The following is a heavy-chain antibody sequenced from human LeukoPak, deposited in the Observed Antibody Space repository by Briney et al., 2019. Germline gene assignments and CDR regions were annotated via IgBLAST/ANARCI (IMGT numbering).Heavy chain of an antibody. CDR1: GGSISSSSYY. Sequence: SETLSLTCTVSGGSISSSSYYWGWIRQPPGKGLEWIGSIYYSGSTYYNPSLKSRVTISVDTSKNQFSLKLSSVTAADTAVYYCARRATGNQWLVRASGAFDIWGQGTMVTVSS. V-gene: IGHV4-39*07. CDR2: IYYSGST. J-gene: IGHJ3*02. CDR3: ARRATGNQWLVRASGAFDI. D-gene: IGHD6-19*01.